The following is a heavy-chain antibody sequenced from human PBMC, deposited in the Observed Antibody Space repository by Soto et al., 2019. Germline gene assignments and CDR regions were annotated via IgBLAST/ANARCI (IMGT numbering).Heavy chain of an antibody. CDR2: FDPEDGET. J-gene: IGHJ5*02. CDR3: ASRAYYDFWSGYYVRNWFDP. V-gene: IGHV1-24*01. D-gene: IGHD3-3*01. CDR1: GYTLTELS. Sequence: ASVKVSCKVSGYTLTELSMHWVRQAPGKGLEWMGGFDPEDGETIYAQKFQGRVTMTEDTSTDTAYMELSSLRSEDTAVYYCASRAYYDFWSGYYVRNWFDPWGQGTLVTVSS.